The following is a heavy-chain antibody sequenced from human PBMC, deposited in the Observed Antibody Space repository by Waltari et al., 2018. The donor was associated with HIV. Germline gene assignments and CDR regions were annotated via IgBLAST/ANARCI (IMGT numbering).Heavy chain of an antibody. CDR2: VVSDGCAR. J-gene: IGHJ4*01. CDR3: ARAAHYVVCSTFDGDYDFDW. CDR1: GFSVRNHW. D-gene: IGHD2-8*01. V-gene: IGHV3-74*01. Sequence: QLVECGAGSIKTGGSLRLFCAASGFSVRNHWRDLVRLARGNGRDWGGGVVSDGCARDYAEAVKGRFIISIDNARHTVYIRVNSLVVDVTAGYFGARAAHYVVCSTFDGDYDFDWWGRGTRVAVSS.